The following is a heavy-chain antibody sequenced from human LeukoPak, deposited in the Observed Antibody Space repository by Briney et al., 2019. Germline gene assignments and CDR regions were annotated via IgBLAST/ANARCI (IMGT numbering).Heavy chain of an antibody. CDR1: GGSISSSSYY. CDR3: ARHPGWYAAFDI. CDR2: IYYSGST. V-gene: IGHV4-39*01. D-gene: IGHD6-19*01. Sequence: SESLSLTCTVSGGSISSSSYYWGWIRQPPGKGLEWIGSIYYSGSTYYNPSLKSRVTISVDTSKNQFSLKLSSVTAADTAVYYCARHPGWYAAFDIWGQGTMVTVSS. J-gene: IGHJ3*02.